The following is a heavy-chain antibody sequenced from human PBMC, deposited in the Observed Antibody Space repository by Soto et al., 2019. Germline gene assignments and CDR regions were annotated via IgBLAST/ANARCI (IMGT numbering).Heavy chain of an antibody. CDR1: GYTFTSYD. V-gene: IGHV1-8*01. CDR2: MNPNSGNT. CDR3: ARGKKVRGVTRAYYYYYMDV. Sequence: KVSCKASGYTFTSYDINWVRQATGQGLEWMGWMNPNSGNTGYAQKFQGRVTMTRNTSISTAYMELSSLRSEDTAVYYCARGKKVRGVTRAYYYYYMDVWGKGTTVTVSS. D-gene: IGHD3-10*01. J-gene: IGHJ6*03.